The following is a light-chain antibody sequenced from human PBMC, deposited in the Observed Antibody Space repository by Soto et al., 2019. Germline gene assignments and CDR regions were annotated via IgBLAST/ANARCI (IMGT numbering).Light chain of an antibody. V-gene: IGKV1-17*01. CDR1: QSVSNY. Sequence: TQMPRPPSSLSASVGAGATIPCRSSQSVSNYLNWYQQKIGDAPKLLIYASSSLQNGVPSRFSGSGSGTEFTLTISSLQPEDFGTYYCLQHNSYPITFGQGTRLEIK. J-gene: IGKJ5*01. CDR2: ASS. CDR3: LQHNSYPIT.